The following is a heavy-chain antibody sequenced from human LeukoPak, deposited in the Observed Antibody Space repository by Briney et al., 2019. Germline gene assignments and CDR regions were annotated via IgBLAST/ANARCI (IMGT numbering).Heavy chain of an antibody. V-gene: IGHV3-30*02. D-gene: IGHD3-22*01. J-gene: IGHJ4*02. Sequence: PGGSLRLSCAASGFTFSSYAMHWVRQAPGKGLEWVAFIRYDGSNKYYADSVKGRFTISRDNSKNTLYLQMNSLRAEDTAVYYCAKDLRVRSGYYYETNDYWGQGTLVAVSS. CDR1: GFTFSSYA. CDR3: AKDLRVRSGYYYETNDY. CDR2: IRYDGSNK.